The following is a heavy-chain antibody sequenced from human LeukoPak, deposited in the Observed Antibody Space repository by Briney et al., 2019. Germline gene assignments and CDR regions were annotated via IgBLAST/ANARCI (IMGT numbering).Heavy chain of an antibody. CDR3: ARDRPAVAGYFGAFDI. Sequence: PGGSLRLSFAASGFTFSSYSMNWVRQAPGKGLEWVSYISSSSSTIYYADSVKGRFTISRDNAKNSLYLQMNSLRAEDTAVYYCARDRPAVAGYFGAFDIWGQGTMVTVSS. D-gene: IGHD6-13*01. J-gene: IGHJ3*02. CDR1: GFTFSSYS. CDR2: ISSSSSTI. V-gene: IGHV3-48*04.